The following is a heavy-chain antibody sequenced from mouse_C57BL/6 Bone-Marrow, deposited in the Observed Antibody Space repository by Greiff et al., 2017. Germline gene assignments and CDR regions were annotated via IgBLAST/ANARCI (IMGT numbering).Heavy chain of an antibody. J-gene: IGHJ4*01. CDR1: GYTFTSYW. CDR2: IDPSDSYT. V-gene: IGHV1-50*01. D-gene: IGHD1-1*01. Sequence: VQLQQPGAELVKPGASVKLSCKASGYTFTSYWMQWVKQRPGQGLEWIGEIDPSDSYTNYNQKFKGKATLTVDTSSSTAYMQLSSLTSEDAAVDYCARGGYYSRGAMDYWGQGTSVTVSS. CDR3: ARGGYYSRGAMDY.